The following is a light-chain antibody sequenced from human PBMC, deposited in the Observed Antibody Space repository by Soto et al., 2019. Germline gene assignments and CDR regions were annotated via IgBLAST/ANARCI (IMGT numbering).Light chain of an antibody. J-gene: IGLJ1*01. CDR3: AAWDDGLNGFWV. CDR2: SNN. Sequence: QSVLTQPPSASGTPGQRVAISCSGSSSNIGSNTVNWYQQLPGTAPKVLIYSNNQRPSGVPDRFSGSKSGTPASLAISGLQSEDEADYYCAAWDDGLNGFWVFGTGTKVTVL. CDR1: SSNIGSNT. V-gene: IGLV1-44*01.